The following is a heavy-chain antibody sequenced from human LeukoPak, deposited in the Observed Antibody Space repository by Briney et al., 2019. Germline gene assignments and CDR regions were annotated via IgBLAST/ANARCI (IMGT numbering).Heavy chain of an antibody. Sequence: GASVKVSCKASGYTFPSYFMHWVRQSTGQGLEWMGIINPTSGSTTYAQKFQGRVTMTRDTSTSTVYMELSSLRSDDTAVYYCARTAARRFDYWGQGTLVTVSS. CDR2: INPTSGST. CDR3: ARTAARRFDY. V-gene: IGHV1-46*01. D-gene: IGHD6-6*01. J-gene: IGHJ4*02. CDR1: GYTFPSYF.